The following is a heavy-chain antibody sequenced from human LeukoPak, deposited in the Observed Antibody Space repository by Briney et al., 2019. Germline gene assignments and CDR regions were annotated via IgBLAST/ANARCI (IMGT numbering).Heavy chain of an antibody. V-gene: IGHV4-34*01. CDR1: GGSFSGYY. J-gene: IGHJ3*02. CDR3: ARGEKWELHAFDI. CDR2: INHRGTT. D-gene: IGHD1-26*01. Sequence: PSETLSLTCAVYGGSFSGYYWSWIRQPPGKGLEWIGEINHRGTTNYNPSLKSRVTISVDTSKNQFSLKLNSVTVADTALYYCARGEKWELHAFDIWGQGTLVTVSS.